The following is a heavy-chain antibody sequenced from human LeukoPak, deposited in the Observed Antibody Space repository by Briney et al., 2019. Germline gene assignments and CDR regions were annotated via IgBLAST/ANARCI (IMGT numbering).Heavy chain of an antibody. CDR2: MNPNSGNT. V-gene: IGHV1-8*01. Sequence: GASVKVSCKASGYTFTSYDINWVRQATGQGLEWMGWMNPNSGNTGYAQKFQGRVTMTRNTSISTAYIELSSLRSEDTAVYYCARGQIGAFWRIYYYYGMDVWGQGTTVTVSS. D-gene: IGHD3-3*01. J-gene: IGHJ6*02. CDR1: GYTFTSYD. CDR3: ARGQIGAFWRIYYYYGMDV.